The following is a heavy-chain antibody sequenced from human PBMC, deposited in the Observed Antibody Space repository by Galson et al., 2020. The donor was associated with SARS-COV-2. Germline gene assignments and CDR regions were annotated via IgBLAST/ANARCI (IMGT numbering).Heavy chain of an antibody. D-gene: IGHD3-16*02. Sequence: GGSLRLSCAISGFTFSNSTVDWVRQAPGRGLEWVSSISRGGSYKYYADSVKGRFTISRDNAKNSLYLQMDSLRAEDTAIYYCATLIRVWDLSLDYWGRGTQVTVSS. V-gene: IGHV3-21*01. J-gene: IGHJ4*02. CDR3: ATLIRVWDLSLDY. CDR1: GFTFSNST. CDR2: ISRGGSYK.